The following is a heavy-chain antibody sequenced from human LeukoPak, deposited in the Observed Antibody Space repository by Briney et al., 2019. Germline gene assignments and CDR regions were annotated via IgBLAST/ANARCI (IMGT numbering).Heavy chain of an antibody. D-gene: IGHD3-9*01. CDR1: GYSFTSYW. Sequence: GESLTISCKGSGYSFTSYWIGWVRQMPGKGLEWMGIIYPGDSDTRYSPSFQGQVTISADKSISTAYLQWSSLKASDTAMYYCARQFPFDWLHGGYYYYMDVWGKGTTVTVSS. CDR2: IYPGDSDT. CDR3: ARQFPFDWLHGGYYYYMDV. V-gene: IGHV5-51*01. J-gene: IGHJ6*03.